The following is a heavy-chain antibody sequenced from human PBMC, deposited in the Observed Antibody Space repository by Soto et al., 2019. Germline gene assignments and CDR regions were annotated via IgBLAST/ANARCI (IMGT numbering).Heavy chain of an antibody. J-gene: IGHJ5*02. CDR2: INSDGYTT. V-gene: IGHV3-74*01. CDR1: GFTFSNYW. CDR3: ARDRGSSASLGWFDP. Sequence: EVQLVESGGGLVQPGGSLRLSCAASGFTFSNYWMHWVRQAPGKGLVWVSHINSDGYTTRYADSVKGRFTISRDNAKNTLYLQMNSLKAEDTAVYYCARDRGSSASLGWFDPWGQGTLVTVSS. D-gene: IGHD6-19*01.